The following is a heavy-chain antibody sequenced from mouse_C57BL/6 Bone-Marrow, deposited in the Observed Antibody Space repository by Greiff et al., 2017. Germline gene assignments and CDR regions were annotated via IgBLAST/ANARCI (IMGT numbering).Heavy chain of an antibody. V-gene: IGHV1-74*01. D-gene: IGHD3-2*02. CDR2: IHPSDSDT. J-gene: IGHJ4*01. CDR1: GYTFTSYW. Sequence: VQLQQPGAELVKPGASVKVSCKASGYTFTSYWMHWVKQRPGQGLEWIGRIHPSDSDTNYNQKFKGKATLTVDKSSSTAYMPLSSLTSEDSAVYYGARRRRQVRSPYYALDDWGQGTSVTVSS. CDR3: ARRRRQVRSPYYALDD.